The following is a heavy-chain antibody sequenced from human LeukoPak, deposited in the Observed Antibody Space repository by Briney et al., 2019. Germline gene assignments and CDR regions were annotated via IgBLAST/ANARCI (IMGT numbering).Heavy chain of an antibody. CDR2: IKKDGSEK. CDR1: VLTFTSYW. V-gene: IGHV3-7*03. D-gene: IGHD2-21*02. J-gene: IGHJ4*02. CDR3: AKCGGSCYLAYCGGDCYSDFDY. Sequence: GGSLRLSCAASVLTFTSYWMSWVRQAPGKGLEWVANIKKDGSEKYYVDSVKGRFTISRDNAKNSLYLQMNSLRAEDTAVYYCAKCGGSCYLAYCGGDCYSDFDYWGQGTLVTVSS.